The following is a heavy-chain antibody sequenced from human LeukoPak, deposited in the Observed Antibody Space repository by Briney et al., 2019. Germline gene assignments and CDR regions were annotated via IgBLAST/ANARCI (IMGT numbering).Heavy chain of an antibody. J-gene: IGHJ4*01. V-gene: IGHV6-1*01. CDR3: VRLVGGDIDY. CDR1: GDSVSNKNTA. Sequence: SQTLSLTCGISGDSVSNKNTAWNWIRQSPSRGLEWLGRTYYRSKWNYGYPVSVKSRITITPDTYKNQFSLQLNSVTPEDTAVYLCVRLVGGDIDYWGQEPWSP. CDR2: TYYRSKWNY. D-gene: IGHD5-12*01.